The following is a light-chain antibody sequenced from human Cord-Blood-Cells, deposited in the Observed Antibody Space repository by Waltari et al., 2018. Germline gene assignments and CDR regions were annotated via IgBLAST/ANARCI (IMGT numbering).Light chain of an antibody. V-gene: IGLV1-40*01. CDR3: QSYDSSLSHAV. CDR1: SSNIGAGSD. J-gene: IGLJ7*01. Sequence: QSVLTQPPSESAAPGQRVTISCPGSSSNIGAGSDVHWYQQLPGTAPKLLIYGNINLPSGVPDRFSGSKSGTSASRAITGLQAEDEAEYYGQSYDSSLSHAVFGGGTQLTVL. CDR2: GNI.